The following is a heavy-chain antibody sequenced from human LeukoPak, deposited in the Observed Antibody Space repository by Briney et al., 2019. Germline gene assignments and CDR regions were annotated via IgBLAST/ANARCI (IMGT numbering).Heavy chain of an antibody. CDR1: GGSISSYY. CDR2: IYYSGST. CDR3: ARRRITMVRGVISYAFDI. Sequence: KPSETLSLTCTVSGGSISSYYWSWIRQPPGKGLEWIGYIYYSGSTNYSPSLKSRVTISVDTSKNQFSLKLSSVTAADTAVYYCARRRITMVRGVISYAFDIWGQGTMVTVSS. D-gene: IGHD3-10*01. J-gene: IGHJ3*02. V-gene: IGHV4-59*01.